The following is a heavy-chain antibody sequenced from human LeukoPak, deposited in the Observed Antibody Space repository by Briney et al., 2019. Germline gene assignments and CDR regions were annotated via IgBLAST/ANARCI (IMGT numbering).Heavy chain of an antibody. CDR1: GGSFSGYY. CDR2: INHSGST. Sequence: SETLSLTCAVYGGSFSGYYWSWIRQPPGKGLEWIGEINHSGSTNYNPSLKSRVTISVDTSKNQFSLNLSVVAAADTAVYYCAKLSSNWYFDSWGRGTLVTVSS. D-gene: IGHD1-1*01. V-gene: IGHV4-34*01. J-gene: IGHJ4*02. CDR3: AKLSSNWYFDS.